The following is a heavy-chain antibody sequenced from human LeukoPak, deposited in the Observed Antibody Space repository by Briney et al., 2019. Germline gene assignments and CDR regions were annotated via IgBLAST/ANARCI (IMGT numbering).Heavy chain of an antibody. CDR2: ISSGSSYT. Sequence: TGGSLRLSCAASGFTFSDYYMSWIRQAPGKGLQWVSYISSGSSYTNYADSVKGRFTISRDNAKNSLYLQMNGLRDEDTAVYYCARDRDSSSWYSFDYWGQGTLVTVSS. CDR1: GFTFSDYY. V-gene: IGHV3-11*06. CDR3: ARDRDSSSWYSFDY. D-gene: IGHD6-13*01. J-gene: IGHJ4*02.